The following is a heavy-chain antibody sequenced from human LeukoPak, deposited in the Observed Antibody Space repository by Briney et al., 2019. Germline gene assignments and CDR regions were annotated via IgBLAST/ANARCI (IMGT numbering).Heavy chain of an antibody. Sequence: GGSLRLSCAASGFTFSSYAMSWVRQAPGKGLEWVSAISGSGGSTYYADSVKGRFTISRDNSKNTLYLQMNSLRAEDTAVYYCATYTIAAEYYFDYWGQGTLVTVSS. CDR3: ATYTIAAEYYFDY. J-gene: IGHJ4*02. CDR2: ISGSGGST. V-gene: IGHV3-23*01. CDR1: GFTFSSYA. D-gene: IGHD6-13*01.